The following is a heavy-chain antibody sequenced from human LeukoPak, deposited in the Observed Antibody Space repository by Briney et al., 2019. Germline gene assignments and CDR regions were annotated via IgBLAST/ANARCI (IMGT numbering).Heavy chain of an antibody. D-gene: IGHD5-12*01. Sequence: GGSLRLTCAASGFTFSSYSMNWVRQAPGKGLEWVSSISSSSSYIYYADSVKGRFTISRDNAKNSLYLQMNSLRAEDTAVYYCARGEATPSHFDYWGQGTLVTVSS. V-gene: IGHV3-21*01. CDR3: ARGEATPSHFDY. CDR2: ISSSSSYI. CDR1: GFTFSSYS. J-gene: IGHJ4*02.